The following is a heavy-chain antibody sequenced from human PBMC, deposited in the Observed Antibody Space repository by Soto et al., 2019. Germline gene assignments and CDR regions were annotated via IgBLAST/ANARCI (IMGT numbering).Heavy chain of an antibody. Sequence: PGGSLRLCCAASGFTFSSDAMSWFRQDPGKGLEWVSSISASGGGTYYADSVKGRFTISRDISKNTLYLQMNSLRVEDTALYYCAKDRWPAGTNYFDYWGQGT. J-gene: IGHJ4*02. D-gene: IGHD6-13*01. CDR1: GFTFSSDA. V-gene: IGHV3-23*01. CDR3: AKDRWPAGTNYFDY. CDR2: ISASGGGT.